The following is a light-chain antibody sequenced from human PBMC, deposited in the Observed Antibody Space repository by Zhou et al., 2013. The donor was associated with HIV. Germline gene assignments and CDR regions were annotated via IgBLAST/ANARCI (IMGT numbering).Light chain of an antibody. J-gene: IGKJ1*01. Sequence: EIVLTQSPATLSLSLGERATLSCRASQSVSSYLAWYQQKPGQAPRLLIYDAFNRATGIPARFSGSGSGTDFTLTISSLEPEDFAVYYCQQRSKFGQGTKVEIK. CDR1: QSVSSY. CDR2: DAF. CDR3: QQRSK. V-gene: IGKV3-11*01.